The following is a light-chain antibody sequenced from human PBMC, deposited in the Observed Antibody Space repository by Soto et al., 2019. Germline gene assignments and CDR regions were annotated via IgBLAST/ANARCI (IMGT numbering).Light chain of an antibody. Sequence: EIVLTQSPATLSLSPGERATLSCRASQSVSSYLAWYQQKPGQAPRLLIYDASNRATGIPARFSGSGSGTDFTHTISSLEPEDFAVYYCQQRSNWPRGTFGQGTELEIK. CDR1: QSVSSY. V-gene: IGKV3-11*01. CDR3: QQRSNWPRGT. CDR2: DAS. J-gene: IGKJ2*01.